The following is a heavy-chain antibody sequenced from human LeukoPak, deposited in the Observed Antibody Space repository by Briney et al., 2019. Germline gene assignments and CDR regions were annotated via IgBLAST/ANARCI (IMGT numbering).Heavy chain of an antibody. CDR2: INPNSGGT. CDR1: GYTFTDYY. Sequence: GASVKVSCKASGYTFTDYYMHWVRQAPGQGLEWMGWINPNSGGTNYAQKFQGRVTMTRDTSISTAYMELSRLRSDDTAVYYCARDYPITGYSNGRGWFDPWGQGTLVTVSS. J-gene: IGHJ5*02. D-gene: IGHD1-26*01. V-gene: IGHV1-2*02. CDR3: ARDYPITGYSNGRGWFDP.